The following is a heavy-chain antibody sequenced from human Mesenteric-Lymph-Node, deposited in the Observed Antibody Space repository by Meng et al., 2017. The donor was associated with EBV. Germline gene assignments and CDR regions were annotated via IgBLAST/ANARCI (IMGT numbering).Heavy chain of an antibody. CDR3: ARGVGSYSDY. CDR1: AYTYTSYA. CDR2: INTKTGKP. J-gene: IGHJ4*02. Sequence: QVKLVKSGFEVKKPGASVKVSCKASAYTYTSYAINWVRQAPGQGLEWIGWINTKTGKPAYAQGFTGRFVFSSDTSVSTAYLQISTLKAEDTAVYFCARGVGSYSDYWGQGTLVTVSS. D-gene: IGHD1-26*01. V-gene: IGHV7-4-1*02.